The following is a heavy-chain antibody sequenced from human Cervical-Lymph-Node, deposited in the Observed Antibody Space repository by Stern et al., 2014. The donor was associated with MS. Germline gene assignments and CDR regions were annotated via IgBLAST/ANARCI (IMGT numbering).Heavy chain of an antibody. Sequence: EVQLVESGGGLVKPGGSLRLSCAASGFTFSTHAVNWVRQAPGKGLEWVSSISSSSSYIYYADSVKGRFTISRDNARNSLYLQMNSLRVDDTVVYYCLRDGGDYWGQGTLVTVSS. CDR3: LRDGGDY. CDR2: ISSSSSYI. V-gene: IGHV3-21*01. CDR1: GFTFSTHA. J-gene: IGHJ4*02. D-gene: IGHD3-16*01.